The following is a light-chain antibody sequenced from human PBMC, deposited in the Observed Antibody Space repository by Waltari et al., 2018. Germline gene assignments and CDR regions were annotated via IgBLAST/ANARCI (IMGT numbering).Light chain of an antibody. CDR1: GSGGS. J-gene: IGLJ1*01. V-gene: IGLV2-8*01. CDR2: EVS. Sequence: QSALTQPPSASGSPGQSVTISCTGTGSGGSVSWYQQLPGKAPNIRIYEVSKRPSGVADRFSGSKSGNTAALTVSGLQAEDEGDYYCSSDAVSNNFYDFGSGTKVTVL. CDR3: SSDAVSNNFYD.